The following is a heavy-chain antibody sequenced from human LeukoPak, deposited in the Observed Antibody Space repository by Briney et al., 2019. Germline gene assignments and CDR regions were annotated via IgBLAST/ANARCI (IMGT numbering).Heavy chain of an antibody. CDR2: THNTGRT. CDR1: GGSISDYY. Sequence: MASETLSLTCTVSGGSISDYYWSWLRQSPGTGLEWIGYTHNTGRTNYNPSLKSRVTISVDTSKNQFSLKLNSVTAADTAVYYCARTTEEYYGSGKFRKYYSYYYYMDVWGKGTTVTVSS. V-gene: IGHV4-59*01. D-gene: IGHD3-10*01. J-gene: IGHJ6*03. CDR3: ARTTEEYYGSGKFRKYYSYYYYMDV.